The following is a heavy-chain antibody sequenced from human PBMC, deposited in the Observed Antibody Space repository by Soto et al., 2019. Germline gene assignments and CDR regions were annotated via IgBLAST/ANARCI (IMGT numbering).Heavy chain of an antibody. J-gene: IGHJ4*02. CDR1: GGSISSGGYY. Sequence: SETLSLTCTVSGGSISSGGYYWSWIRQHPGKGLEWIGYIYYSGSTYYNPSLKSRVTISVDTSKNQFSLKLSSVTAADTAVYYCARETRGIAARGSLDYWGQGTLVTVSS. D-gene: IGHD6-6*01. CDR3: ARETRGIAARGSLDY. CDR2: IYYSGST. V-gene: IGHV4-31*03.